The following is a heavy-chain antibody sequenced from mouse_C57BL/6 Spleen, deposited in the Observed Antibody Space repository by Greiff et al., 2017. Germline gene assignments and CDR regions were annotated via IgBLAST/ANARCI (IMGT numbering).Heavy chain of an antibody. J-gene: IGHJ1*03. Sequence: EVMLVESGGGLVQPGGSLKLSCAASGFTFSDYGMAWVRQAPRKGPEWVAFISNLAYSIYYADTVTGRFTISRENAKNTLYLEMSSLKSEDTAMFCCARTLITTVVATDGYFDVWGTGTTVTVSS. CDR1: GFTFSDYG. D-gene: IGHD1-1*01. CDR3: ARTLITTVVATDGYFDV. V-gene: IGHV5-15*01. CDR2: ISNLAYSI.